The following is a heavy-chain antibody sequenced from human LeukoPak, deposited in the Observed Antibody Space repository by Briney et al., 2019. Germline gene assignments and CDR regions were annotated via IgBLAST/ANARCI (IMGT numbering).Heavy chain of an antibody. CDR3: ARAGRPPTAMGFDP. CDR1: GFTFSNSW. Sequence: GGSLRLSCAASGFTFSNSWMHWVRKTPGKGPVWVSCINTDGNIMRYADSVKGGFTISRDNAKNTLYLQMNSLRVEDTAVYYCARAGRPPTAMGFDPWGQGSLVSVST. V-gene: IGHV3-74*01. D-gene: IGHD2-2*01. CDR2: INTDGNIM. J-gene: IGHJ5*02.